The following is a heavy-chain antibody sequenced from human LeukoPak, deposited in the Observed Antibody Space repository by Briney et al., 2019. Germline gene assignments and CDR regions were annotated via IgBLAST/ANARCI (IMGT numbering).Heavy chain of an antibody. CDR2: ISAYNGNT. V-gene: IGHV1-18*01. CDR1: GYTFTSYG. D-gene: IGHD3-22*01. J-gene: IGHJ4*02. Sequence: ASVKVSCKASGYTFTSYGISWVRQAPGQGLEWMGWISAYNGNTNYAQKFQGRVTMTEDTSTDTAYMELSSLRSENTAVYYCATPPPYYDSSGYLCFDYWGQGTLVTVSS. CDR3: ATPPPYYDSSGYLCFDY.